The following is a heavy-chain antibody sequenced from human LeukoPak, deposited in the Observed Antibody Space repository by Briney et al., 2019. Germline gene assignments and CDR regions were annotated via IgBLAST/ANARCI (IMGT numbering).Heavy chain of an antibody. CDR3: ARVSVRGVLPPYFDY. V-gene: IGHV3-7*01. CDR2: IKQDGSEK. D-gene: IGHD3-10*01. J-gene: IGHJ4*02. Sequence: QTGGSLRLSCAASGFTFSSYWMSWVRQAPGKGLEWVANIKQDGSEKYYVDSVKGRFTISRDNAKNSLYLQMNSLRAEDTAVYYCARVSVRGVLPPYFDYWGQGTLVTVSS. CDR1: GFTFSSYW.